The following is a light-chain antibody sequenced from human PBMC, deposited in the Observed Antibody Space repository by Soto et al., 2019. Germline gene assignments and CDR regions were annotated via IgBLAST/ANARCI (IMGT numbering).Light chain of an antibody. CDR3: QQYGSSPRT. CDR2: GAF. Sequence: IACTKSTCTLSLSPGARSTLSCISSQSVSSNHLAWYQQKPGQAPRLLIYGAFSRATGIPDRFSGSGSGTDFTLTISRLEPEDFAVYYCQQYGSSPRTFGQGTQLDIK. V-gene: IGKV3-20*01. J-gene: IGKJ1*01. CDR1: QSVSSNH.